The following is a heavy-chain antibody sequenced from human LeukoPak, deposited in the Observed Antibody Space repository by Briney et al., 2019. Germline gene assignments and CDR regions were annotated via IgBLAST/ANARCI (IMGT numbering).Heavy chain of an antibody. CDR1: GFTFSSYG. CDR2: ISGSGGST. CDR3: AKEYAHDYGDYVYYFDY. V-gene: IGHV3-23*01. D-gene: IGHD4-17*01. J-gene: IGHJ4*02. Sequence: QTGGSLRLSCAASGFTFSSYGMSWVRQAPGKGLEWVSAISGSGGSTYYADSVKGRFTISRDNSKNTLYLQMNSLRAEDTAVYYCAKEYAHDYGDYVYYFDYWGQGTLVTVSS.